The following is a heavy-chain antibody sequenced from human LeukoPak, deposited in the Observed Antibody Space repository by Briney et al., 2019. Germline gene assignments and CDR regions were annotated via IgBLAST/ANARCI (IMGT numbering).Heavy chain of an antibody. V-gene: IGHV3-23*01. CDR2: ISGSGGST. Sequence: PGGSLRLSCEVSGITLSNYGMSWVRQAPGKGLEWVAGISGSGGSTNYADSVKGRFTISRDNPKKTLYLQMNSLRAEDTAVYFCAKRGVVIRVILVGFHKEAYYFDSWGQGALVTVS. CDR3: AKRGVVIRVILVGFHKEAYYFDS. D-gene: IGHD2-21*01. CDR1: GITLSNYG. J-gene: IGHJ4*02.